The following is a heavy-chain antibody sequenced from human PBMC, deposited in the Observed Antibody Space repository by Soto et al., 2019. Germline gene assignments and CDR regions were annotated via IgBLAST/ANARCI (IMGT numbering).Heavy chain of an antibody. CDR3: ARNWYPDAATWFDP. V-gene: IGHV4-59*01. D-gene: IGHD2-15*01. J-gene: IGHJ5*02. Sequence: QPPGKGLEWIGYIYYSGSTNYNPSLKSRVTISVDTSKNQFSLKLSSVTAADTAVYYCARNWYPDAATWFDPWGQGTLVTVSS. CDR2: IYYSGST.